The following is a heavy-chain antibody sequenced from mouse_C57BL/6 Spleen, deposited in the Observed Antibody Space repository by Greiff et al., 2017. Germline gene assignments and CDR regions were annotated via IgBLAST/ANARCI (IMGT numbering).Heavy chain of an antibody. D-gene: IGHD3-2*02. V-gene: IGHV1-9*01. CDR1: GYTFTGYW. CDR2: ILPGGGST. Sequence: VQLQESGAELMKPGASVKLSCKATGYTFTGYWIEWVKQRPGHGLEWIGEILPGGGSTNYNEQVKGKATFTADTSSSTAYMQLGSLTTEDSAIYYCARQDGSGYEAYWGQGSLVTVSA. CDR3: ARQDGSGYEAY. J-gene: IGHJ3*01.